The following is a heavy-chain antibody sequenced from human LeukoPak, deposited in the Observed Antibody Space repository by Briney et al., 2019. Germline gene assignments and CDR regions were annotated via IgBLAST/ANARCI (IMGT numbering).Heavy chain of an antibody. CDR3: ARVHYSSSWYNWFDP. D-gene: IGHD6-13*01. V-gene: IGHV3-7*01. J-gene: IGHJ5*02. CDR2: IKQDGSEK. CDR1: GFTFSSYW. Sequence: GRSLRLSCAASGFTFSSYWMSWVRQAPGKGLEWVANIKQDGSEKYYVDSVKGRFTISRDNAKNSLYLQMNSLRAEDTAVYYCARVHYSSSWYNWFDPWGQGTLVTVSS.